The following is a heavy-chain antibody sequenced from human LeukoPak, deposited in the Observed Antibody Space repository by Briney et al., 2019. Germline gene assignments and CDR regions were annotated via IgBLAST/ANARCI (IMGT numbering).Heavy chain of an antibody. CDR1: GYTLTGLS. Sequence: ASVKVSCKVSGYTLTGLSIHWVRQAPGKGLEWMGGFDPEAGETIYTQKFQNRATLTEDTSTDTAYMELSSLRSDDTAMFYCAAVPSSSWSTLLSFWGQGTLVTLSS. CDR3: AAVPSSSWSTLLSF. D-gene: IGHD6-13*01. J-gene: IGHJ4*02. V-gene: IGHV1-24*01. CDR2: FDPEAGET.